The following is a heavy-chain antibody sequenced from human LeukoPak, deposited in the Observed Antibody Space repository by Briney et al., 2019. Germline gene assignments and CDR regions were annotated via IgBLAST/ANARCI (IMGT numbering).Heavy chain of an antibody. Sequence: GGSLKLSCATSGFTFNGSALHWVRQASGQGLEWVGRIRSKAHRYATAYAASVKGRFTVPRDDSKNMAYLQMNSLKTEDTAIYYCTRRHYGDYVVDNWGQGTLVTVSS. D-gene: IGHD4-17*01. CDR1: GFTFNGSA. J-gene: IGHJ4*02. CDR3: TRRHYGDYVVDN. V-gene: IGHV3-73*01. CDR2: IRSKAHRYAT.